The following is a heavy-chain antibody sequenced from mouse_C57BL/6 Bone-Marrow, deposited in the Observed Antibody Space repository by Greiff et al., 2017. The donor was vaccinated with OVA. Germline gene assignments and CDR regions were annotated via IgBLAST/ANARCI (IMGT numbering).Heavy chain of an antibody. J-gene: IGHJ2*01. Sequence: QVQLQQPGAELVKPGASVKLSCKASGYTFTSYWMQWVKQRPGQGLEWIGEIDPSDSYTNYNQKFKGKATLTVDTSSSTAYMQLSSLTSEDSAVYYCARGTVVAPFYYWGQGTTLTVSS. CDR3: ARGTVVAPFYY. V-gene: IGHV1-50*01. CDR2: IDPSDSYT. D-gene: IGHD1-1*01. CDR1: GYTFTSYW.